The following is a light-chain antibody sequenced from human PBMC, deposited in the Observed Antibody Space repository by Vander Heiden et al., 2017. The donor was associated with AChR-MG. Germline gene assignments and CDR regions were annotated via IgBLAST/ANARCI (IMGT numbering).Light chain of an antibody. V-gene: IGLV2-23*02. Sequence: QSALTQPASVPGSPGQSITIPCTGTSSDVGSYNLVSWYQQHPGKAPKLMIYEVSKRPSGVSNRFSGSKSGNTASLTISGLQAEDEADYYCCSYAGSSSGVFGGGTKLTVL. CDR2: EVS. CDR3: CSYAGSSSGV. CDR1: SSDVGSYNL. J-gene: IGLJ2*01.